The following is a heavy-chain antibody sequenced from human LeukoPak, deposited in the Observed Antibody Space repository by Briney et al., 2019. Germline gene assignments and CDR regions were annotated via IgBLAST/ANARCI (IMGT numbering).Heavy chain of an antibody. J-gene: IGHJ6*03. CDR2: IRYDGNNK. V-gene: IGHV3-30*02. Sequence: GGSLRLSCAASGFSFSHYGMHWVRQAPGKGLERVAVIRYDGNNKYYADSVKGRFTISRDMSKNTVFLRMNSLRIEVTAVYYCAKDGDYSGYPKPYYYFYMDVWGKGTTVTISS. CDR3: AKDGDYSGYPKPYYYFYMDV. D-gene: IGHD5-12*01. CDR1: GFSFSHYG.